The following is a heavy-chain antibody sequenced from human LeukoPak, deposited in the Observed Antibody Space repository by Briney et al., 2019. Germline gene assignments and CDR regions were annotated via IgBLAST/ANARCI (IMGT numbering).Heavy chain of an antibody. V-gene: IGHV4-34*01. CDR3: LLGYYQRAFDI. CDR2: INHSGST. D-gene: IGHD3-22*01. Sequence: PSETLSLTCAVYGGSFSGYYWSWIRQPPGKGLEWIGEINHSGSTNYNPSLKSRVTISVDTSKNQFSLKLSSVTVADTAVYYCLLGYYQRAFDIWGQGTMVTVSS. J-gene: IGHJ3*02. CDR1: GGSFSGYY.